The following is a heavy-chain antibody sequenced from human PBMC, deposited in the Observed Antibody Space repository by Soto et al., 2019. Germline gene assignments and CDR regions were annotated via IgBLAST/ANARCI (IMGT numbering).Heavy chain of an antibody. Sequence: VQLVQSGAEVKKPGESLQISCKGSGYTFTSYWIGWVRQMPGKGLEWMGIIYPGDSNTRYSPSFQGQVTISADKSISTAYLQWSSLQATDTAMYFCARQGYCSTTACYAVDYWGQGTLVTVSS. CDR1: GYTFTSYW. D-gene: IGHD2-2*01. CDR3: ARQGYCSTTACYAVDY. V-gene: IGHV5-51*01. J-gene: IGHJ4*02. CDR2: IYPGDSNT.